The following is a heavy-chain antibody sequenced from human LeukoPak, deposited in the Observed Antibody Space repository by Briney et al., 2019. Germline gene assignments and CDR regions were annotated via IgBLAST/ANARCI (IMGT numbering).Heavy chain of an antibody. Sequence: PGGSLRPSCAASGFTFSSYWMSWVRQAPGKGLEWVANIKQDGSEKYYVDSVKGRFTISRDNAKNSLYLQMNSLRAEDTAVYYCARDSSGWYPYYFDYWGQGTLVTVSS. CDR3: ARDSSGWYPYYFDY. J-gene: IGHJ4*02. V-gene: IGHV3-7*01. D-gene: IGHD6-19*01. CDR1: GFTFSSYW. CDR2: IKQDGSEK.